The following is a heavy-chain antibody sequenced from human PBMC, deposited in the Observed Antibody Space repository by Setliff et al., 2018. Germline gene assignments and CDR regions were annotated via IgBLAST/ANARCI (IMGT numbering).Heavy chain of an antibody. V-gene: IGHV3-11*04. Sequence: SDYYWSWIRQPPGKGLEWVSAISGSGSKTYILDSVKGRFTISRDNTKNSLYLQMNSLRGEDTAVYHCTRDQDYYGMDVWGQGTTVTVSS. CDR1: SDYY. CDR2: ISGSGSKT. CDR3: TRDQDYYGMDV. J-gene: IGHJ6*02.